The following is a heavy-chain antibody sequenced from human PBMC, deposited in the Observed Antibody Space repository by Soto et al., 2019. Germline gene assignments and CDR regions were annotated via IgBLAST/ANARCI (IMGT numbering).Heavy chain of an antibody. Sequence: LGESLKISCKGPGHLFNNHWIGWVRQTPGKGLEWMGLIFTRDSETKTSPSFQGHVSFSVDNSINTVYLQWTSLKTTDTGIYFCARGYFDSGHGYDPWGQGTLVTVSS. CDR2: IFTRDSET. CDR3: ARGYFDSGHGYDP. CDR1: GHLFNNHW. D-gene: IGHD3-10*01. V-gene: IGHV5-51*01. J-gene: IGHJ5*02.